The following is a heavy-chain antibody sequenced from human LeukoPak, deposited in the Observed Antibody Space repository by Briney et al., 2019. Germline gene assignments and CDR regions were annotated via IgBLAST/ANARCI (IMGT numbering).Heavy chain of an antibody. CDR3: ARDYYDSSGPIDY. CDR2: ISSSGSTI. V-gene: IGHV3-11*01. J-gene: IGHJ4*02. D-gene: IGHD3-22*01. Sequence: GGSLRLSCAASGFTSSDYYMSWVRHAPGKGREWVSYISSSGSTIYYADSVKGRFTISRDKAKNSLYLQMNSLRAEDTAVYYCARDYYDSSGPIDYWGQGTLVTVSS. CDR1: GFTSSDYY.